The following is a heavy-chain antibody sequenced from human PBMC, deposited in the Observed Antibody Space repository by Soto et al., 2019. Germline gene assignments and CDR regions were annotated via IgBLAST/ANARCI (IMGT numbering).Heavy chain of an antibody. CDR3: AKDAGGSSYFDY. Sequence: QVQLVESGGGVVQPGRSLRLSCAASGFTFSSYGMHWVRQAPGKGLEWVAVISYDRSNEYYADSVKGRFTISRDNSKNTLYLQMNSLRAEYTAVYYCAKDAGGSSYFDYWGQGTLVTVSS. CDR1: GFTFSSYG. CDR2: ISYDRSNE. D-gene: IGHD1-26*01. J-gene: IGHJ4*02. V-gene: IGHV3-30*18.